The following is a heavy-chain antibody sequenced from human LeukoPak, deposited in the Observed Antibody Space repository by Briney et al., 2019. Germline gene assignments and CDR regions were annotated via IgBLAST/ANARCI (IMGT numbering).Heavy chain of an antibody. Sequence: KPGGSLRLSCAASGFSFDKYSMNWVRQAPGRGLEWVSSISGSGLYIFYADSVKGRFTISRDNAKNALYLQMDSLRVEDTALYYCASSLGPRDYWGQGILFTVSS. CDR1: GFSFDKYS. J-gene: IGHJ4*02. CDR3: ASSLGPRDY. CDR2: ISGSGLYI. D-gene: IGHD7-27*01. V-gene: IGHV3-21*06.